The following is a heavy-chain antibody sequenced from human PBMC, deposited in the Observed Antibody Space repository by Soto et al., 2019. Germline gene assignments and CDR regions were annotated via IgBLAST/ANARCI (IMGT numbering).Heavy chain of an antibody. J-gene: IGHJ6*02. CDR1: GFTFSSYG. Sequence: QVQLVESGGGVVQPGRSLRLSCAASGFTFSSYGMHWVRQAPGKGLEWVAVIWYDGSNKYYADSVKGRFTISRDNSKNTVDLQMNSLRAEDTGVYYCARDFSEKGYYYYGMDVWGQGTTVTVSS. CDR3: ARDFSEKGYYYYGMDV. V-gene: IGHV3-33*01. CDR2: IWYDGSNK.